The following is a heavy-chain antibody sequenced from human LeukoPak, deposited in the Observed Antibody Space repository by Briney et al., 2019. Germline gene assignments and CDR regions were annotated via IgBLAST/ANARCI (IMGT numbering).Heavy chain of an antibody. CDR2: IYSGGST. CDR1: GFTFSSYA. CDR3: AREGYYDSSGYPQGLYY. Sequence: GGSLRLSCAASGFTFSSYAMSWVRQAPGKGLEWVSVIYSGGSTYYADSVKGRFTISRDNSKNTLYLQMNSLRAEDTAVYYCAREGYYDSSGYPQGLYYWGQGTLVTVSS. D-gene: IGHD3-22*01. J-gene: IGHJ4*02. V-gene: IGHV3-53*01.